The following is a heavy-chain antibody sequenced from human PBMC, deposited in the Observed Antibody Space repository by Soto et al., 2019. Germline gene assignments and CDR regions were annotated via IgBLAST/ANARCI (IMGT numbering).Heavy chain of an antibody. CDR3: ARGGSYYDSSGYYRPFDY. D-gene: IGHD3-22*01. V-gene: IGHV3-30-3*01. Sequence: GGSLRLSCAASGFTFSNYAMHWVRQAPGKGLEWVAVISYDGSNKFYADSVKGRFTISRDNSKNTLYLQMNSLRAEDTAVYYCARGGSYYDSSGYYRPFDYWGQGSLVTVSS. J-gene: IGHJ4*02. CDR1: GFTFSNYA. CDR2: ISYDGSNK.